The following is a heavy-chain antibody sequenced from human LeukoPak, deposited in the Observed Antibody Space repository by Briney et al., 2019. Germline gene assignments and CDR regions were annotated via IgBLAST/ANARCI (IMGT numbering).Heavy chain of an antibody. V-gene: IGHV4-59*01. CDR2: IYYSGST. J-gene: IGHJ4*02. CDR1: GGSISSYY. D-gene: IGHD2-2*01. CDR3: ARSPTIVVVPAATAFDY. Sequence: SETLSLTCTVSGGSISSYYWSWIRQPPGKGLEWIGYIYYSGSTNYNPSLKSRVTISVDTSKNQFSPKLSSVTAADTAVYYCARSPTIVVVPAATAFDYWGQGTLVTVSS.